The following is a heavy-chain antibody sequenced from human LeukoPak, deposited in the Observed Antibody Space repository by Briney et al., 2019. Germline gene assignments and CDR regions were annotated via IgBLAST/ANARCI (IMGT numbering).Heavy chain of an antibody. CDR1: GFTFSSYS. D-gene: IGHD3-22*01. J-gene: IGHJ4*02. CDR2: ISSSSSYI. CDR3: ARDHDSNGYANAEFDY. V-gene: IGHV3-21*01. Sequence: GGSLRLSCAASGFTFSSYSMNWVRQAPGKGLEWVSSISSSSSYIYYADSVKGRFTISRDNAKNSLYLQMNSLRAEDTAVYYCARDHDSNGYANAEFDYWGQGTLVTVSS.